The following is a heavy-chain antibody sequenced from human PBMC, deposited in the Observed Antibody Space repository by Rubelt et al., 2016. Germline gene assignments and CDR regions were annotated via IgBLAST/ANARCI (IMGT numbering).Heavy chain of an antibody. CDR2: ISSSGSYI. J-gene: IGHJ4*02. D-gene: IGHD6-19*01. V-gene: IGHV3-21*01. Sequence: MGLEWVSSISSSGSYIYYADSVRGRFTISRDNAKSSLSLQMNSLRAEDTAVYYCARGLTIAVAGTPDYWGQGTRVTVAS. CDR3: ARGLTIAVAGTPDY.